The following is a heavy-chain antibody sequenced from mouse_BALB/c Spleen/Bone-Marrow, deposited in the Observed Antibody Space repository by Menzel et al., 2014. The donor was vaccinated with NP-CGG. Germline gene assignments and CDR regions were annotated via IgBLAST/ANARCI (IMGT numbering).Heavy chain of an antibody. Sequence: VQLQQSGAELVKPGASVKLSCTASGFNIKDIYMHWVKQRPEQGLEWIGRIDPANGDTKYDPKFQGKATITADTSSNPAYLQLSSLTSEDTAVYYCARDYGPFDYWGQGTTLTVSS. J-gene: IGHJ2*01. V-gene: IGHV14-3*02. D-gene: IGHD1-2*01. CDR1: GFNIKDIY. CDR2: IDPANGDT. CDR3: ARDYGPFDY.